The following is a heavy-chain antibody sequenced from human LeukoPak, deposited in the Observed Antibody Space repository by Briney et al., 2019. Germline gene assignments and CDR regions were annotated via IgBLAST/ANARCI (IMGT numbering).Heavy chain of an antibody. D-gene: IGHD2-2*01. J-gene: IGHJ3*02. CDR2: ISSSSSYI. V-gene: IGHV3-21*01. CDR1: GFTFSSYS. CDR3: ARIYCSSTSCYFGGAFDI. Sequence: GGSLRLSCAASGFTFSSYSMNWVRQAPGKGLEWVSSISSSSSYIYYADSVKGRFTISRDNAKHSLYLQMNSLRAEDTAVYYCARIYCSSTSCYFGGAFDIWGQGTMVTVSS.